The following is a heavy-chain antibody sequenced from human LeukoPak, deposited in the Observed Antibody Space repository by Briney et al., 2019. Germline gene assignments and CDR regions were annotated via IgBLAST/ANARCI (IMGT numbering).Heavy chain of an antibody. Sequence: SETLSLTCTVSGGSIGSGGYYWSWIRQHPGKGLEWIGYIYYSGSTYYNPSLKSRVTISVDTSKNQFSLKLSSVTAADTAVYYCARLTTGVFTFDIWGQGTMVTVSS. CDR3: ARLTTGVFTFDI. V-gene: IGHV4-31*03. CDR2: IYYSGST. D-gene: IGHD4-23*01. J-gene: IGHJ3*02. CDR1: GGSIGSGGYY.